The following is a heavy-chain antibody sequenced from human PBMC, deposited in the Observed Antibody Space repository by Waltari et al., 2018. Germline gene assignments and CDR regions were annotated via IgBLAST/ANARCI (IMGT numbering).Heavy chain of an antibody. CDR1: GTSVPTTNYF. CDR2: IYFTGST. J-gene: IGHJ4*02. D-gene: IGHD6-13*01. V-gene: IGHV4-39*01. Sequence: QLHLPLSGPGLVKPSETLSLPCAVSGTSVPTTNYFWGWIRQPPGKGLGWIGRIYFTGSTDYNPSLKSRVTISIDTSTNQFSLNLRSVTAADTAVYYCARGIWQQLAHFDSWGQGTLVTVSS. CDR3: ARGIWQQLAHFDS.